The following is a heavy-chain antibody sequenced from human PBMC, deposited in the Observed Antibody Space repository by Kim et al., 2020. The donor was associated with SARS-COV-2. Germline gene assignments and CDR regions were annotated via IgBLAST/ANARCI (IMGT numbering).Heavy chain of an antibody. CDR2: LYYSGST. J-gene: IGHJ3*01. Sequence: SETLSLTCTVSGGSISSSSYYWGWLRPPPGKGLEWIGSLYYSGSTYYNPSLQSRVTISVDTSKNQFSLKLFSVTAADTAEYYCARQFRGSSGYIDA. CDR1: GGSISSSSYY. CDR3: ARQFRGSSGYIDA. V-gene: IGHV4-39*01. D-gene: IGHD3-22*01.